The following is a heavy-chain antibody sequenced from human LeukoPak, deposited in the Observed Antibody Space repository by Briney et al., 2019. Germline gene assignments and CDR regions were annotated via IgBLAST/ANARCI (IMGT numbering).Heavy chain of an antibody. D-gene: IGHD3-22*01. J-gene: IGHJ3*02. CDR2: ISYDGSNK. CDR3: ARDQTPNYYDSSGYSQDAFDI. CDR1: GFTFSSYA. V-gene: IGHV3-30*04. Sequence: PGGSLRLSCAAFGFTFSSYAMHWVRQAPGKGLEWVAVISYDGSNKYYADSVKGRFTISRDSSKNTLYLQMNSLRAEDTAVYYCARDQTPNYYDSSGYSQDAFDIWGQGTMVTVSS.